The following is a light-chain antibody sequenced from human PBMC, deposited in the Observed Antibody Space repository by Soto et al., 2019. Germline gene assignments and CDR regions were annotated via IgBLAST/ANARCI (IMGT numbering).Light chain of an antibody. V-gene: IGKV3-15*01. CDR3: QQYGRSPWT. Sequence: EVVMTQSPATLSVSPGERATLSCRASQSVSSNLAWYQQTPGQAPRLLIYGASTRATGIPARFSGSGSGTDFTLTISRLEPEDFAVYYCQQYGRSPWTFGQGKRWIS. J-gene: IGKJ1*01. CDR1: QSVSSN. CDR2: GAS.